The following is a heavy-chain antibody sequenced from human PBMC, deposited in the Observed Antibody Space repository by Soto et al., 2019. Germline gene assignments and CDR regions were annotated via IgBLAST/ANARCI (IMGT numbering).Heavy chain of an antibody. CDR2: IIADNGNT. Sequence: SVKVSCKASGFTFTSSAMQWVRQARGQRLEWIGWIIADNGNTNYAQKFQDRVTMTTDISTSTAYMELRSLRSDDTAVYYCAAHSGYDFWAGYYFDYWGQGTLVTVSS. D-gene: IGHD5-12*01. CDR1: GFTFTSSA. V-gene: IGHV1-58*02. CDR3: AAHSGYDFWAGYYFDY. J-gene: IGHJ4*02.